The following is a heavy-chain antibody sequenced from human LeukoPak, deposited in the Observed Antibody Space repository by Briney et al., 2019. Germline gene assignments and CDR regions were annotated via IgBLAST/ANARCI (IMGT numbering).Heavy chain of an antibody. J-gene: IGHJ4*02. CDR3: AREDHSNYEY. CDR1: GFTFSSYR. D-gene: IGHD4-11*01. CDR2: IKQDGTEK. Sequence: RSGGSLRLSRAASGFTFSSYRMSWVRQTPGKGLEWVASIKQDGTEKHYVDSVKGRFTISKDNAKNSLYLQMNSLRAEDTAVYYCAREDHSNYEYWGQGTLVTVSS. V-gene: IGHV3-7*03.